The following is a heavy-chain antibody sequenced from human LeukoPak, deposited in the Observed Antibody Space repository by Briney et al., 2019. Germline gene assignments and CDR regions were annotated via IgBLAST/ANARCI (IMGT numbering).Heavy chain of an antibody. CDR1: EFTFTTYG. J-gene: IGHJ4*02. CDR2: IYYDGSNI. V-gene: IGHV3-33*01. D-gene: IGHD1-1*01. Sequence: GRSLTLSCAASEFTFTTYGMHWVRQAPGKGLEWVAFIYYDGSNIYYADYVKGRFTISRGISKNTLYLQMDSLRAEDTAIYYCARDWKTNSFDYWGQGTLVTVSS. CDR3: ARDWKTNSFDY.